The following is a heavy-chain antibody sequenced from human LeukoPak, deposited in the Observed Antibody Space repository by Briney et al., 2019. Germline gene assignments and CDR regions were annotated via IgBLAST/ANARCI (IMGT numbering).Heavy chain of an antibody. CDR3: AKDRLWFGELSYFDY. Sequence: GGSLRLSCAASGFSFSSYGMHWVRQAPGKGLGWVAFIRYDGSNKYYADSVKGRFTISRDNSKNTLYLQMNSLRAEDTAVYYCAKDRLWFGELSYFDYWGQGTLVTVSS. CDR1: GFSFSSYG. V-gene: IGHV3-30*02. CDR2: IRYDGSNK. D-gene: IGHD3-10*01. J-gene: IGHJ4*02.